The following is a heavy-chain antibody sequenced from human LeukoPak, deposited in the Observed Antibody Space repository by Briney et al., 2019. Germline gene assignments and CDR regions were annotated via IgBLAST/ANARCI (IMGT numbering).Heavy chain of an antibody. D-gene: IGHD6-13*01. CDR2: IDAGNGRT. V-gene: IGHV1-3*01. CDR1: QYSFSDYA. Sequence: ASVKVSCKASQYSFSDYAIHWVRQAPGQRLEWMGWIDAGNGRTKYSQSFQGRLTIIRDTSATTAYMELSSLRSEDTAVYYCARQGTYSNAIGLGYWGQGTLVTVSS. J-gene: IGHJ4*02. CDR3: ARQGTYSNAIGLGY.